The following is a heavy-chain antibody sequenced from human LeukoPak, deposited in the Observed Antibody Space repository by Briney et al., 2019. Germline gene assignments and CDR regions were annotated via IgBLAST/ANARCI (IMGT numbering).Heavy chain of an antibody. J-gene: IGHJ4*02. CDR1: GFTFSDSP. D-gene: IGHD1-14*01. CDR2: ISSSGGDT. CDR3: AKKSPALNPFEY. V-gene: IGHV3-23*01. Sequence: GGSLRLSCAACGFTFSDSPISWVRQAPGKGLEWVSGISSSGGDTPYADSVKGRFTISRDNSKNMVYLEMNSLRAEDTATYYCAKKSPALNPFEYWGQGTLVTVSS.